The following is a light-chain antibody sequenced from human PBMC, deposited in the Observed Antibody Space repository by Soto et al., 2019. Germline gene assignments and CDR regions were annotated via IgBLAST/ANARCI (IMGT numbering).Light chain of an antibody. V-gene: IGLV2-18*01. J-gene: IGLJ1*01. CDR2: GVS. CDR3: SLYTSTSTFV. CDR1: NSDVESYNL. Sequence: QSVLTQPASVSGSPGQSITISCTGTNSDVESYNLVSWYQHLPGSAPKLLIYGVSNRPSGVPDRFSGSRSANTASLTISGLQTEDEADYYCSLYTSTSTFVFGPGTKVTVL.